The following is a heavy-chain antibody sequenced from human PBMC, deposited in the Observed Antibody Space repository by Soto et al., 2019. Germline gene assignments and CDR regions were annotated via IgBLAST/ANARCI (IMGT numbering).Heavy chain of an antibody. J-gene: IGHJ5*02. Sequence: QMQLQESGPGLVKPSETLSLTCTVTGAAITSDYWTWIRQPAGKELEWIGRVYVSGITNYNPSLWGRITMSIDTSNNRFSLHLKSVTAADTALYYCARELSYSDYGGFSNWFDPWGPGTLVTVSA. CDR2: VYVSGIT. CDR3: ARELSYSDYGGFSNWFDP. V-gene: IGHV4-4*07. D-gene: IGHD4-17*01. CDR1: GAAITSDY.